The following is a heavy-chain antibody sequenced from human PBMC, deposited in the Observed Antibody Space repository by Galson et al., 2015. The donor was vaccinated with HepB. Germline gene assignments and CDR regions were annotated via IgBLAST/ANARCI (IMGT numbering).Heavy chain of an antibody. J-gene: IGHJ6*02. CDR1: GFSLSTSGMC. CDR3: ARTSTMVRGTYYYGMDV. Sequence: ALVKPTQTLTLTCTFSGFSLSTSGMCVSWIRQPPGKALEWLARIDWDDDKYYSTSLKTRLTISKDTSKNQVVLTMTNMDPVDTATYYCARTSTMVRGTYYYGMDVWGQGTTVTVSS. D-gene: IGHD3-10*01. CDR2: IDWDDDK. V-gene: IGHV2-70*11.